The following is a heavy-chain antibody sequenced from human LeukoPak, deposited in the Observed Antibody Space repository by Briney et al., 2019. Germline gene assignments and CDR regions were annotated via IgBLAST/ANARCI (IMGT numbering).Heavy chain of an antibody. V-gene: IGHV3-48*03. J-gene: IGHJ6*02. Sequence: GGSLRLSCAASGFTFSSYEMNWVRQAPGKGLEWVSYISSSGSTIYYADSVKGRFTISRDNAKNSLYLQMNSLRAEDTAVYYCAGDFNYYYGMDVWGQGTTVTVSS. CDR2: ISSSGSTI. CDR1: GFTFSSYE. CDR3: AGDFNYYYGMDV.